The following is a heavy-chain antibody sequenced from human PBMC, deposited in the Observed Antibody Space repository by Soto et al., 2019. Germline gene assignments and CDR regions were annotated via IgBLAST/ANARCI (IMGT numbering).Heavy chain of an antibody. Sequence: QVQLVESGGGVVPPGRSLRLSCAASGFMFSRYAMHWVRQAPGKGLEWVAVISKDGSVIYYADSVKGRFTISRDKSKNIVYLQSNSLRDEDTAVFYCVRSRSGAVPDSFAYWGQGTLVTVAS. V-gene: IGHV3-30*04. CDR3: VRSRSGAVPDSFAY. CDR1: GFMFSRYA. J-gene: IGHJ4*02. CDR2: ISKDGSVI. D-gene: IGHD3-10*01.